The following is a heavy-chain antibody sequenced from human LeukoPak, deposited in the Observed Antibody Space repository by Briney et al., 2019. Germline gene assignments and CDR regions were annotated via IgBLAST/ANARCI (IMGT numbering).Heavy chain of an antibody. V-gene: IGHV1-69*13. CDR1: GGTFSNYA. J-gene: IGHJ3*02. CDR2: IIPIFGTA. D-gene: IGHD1-26*01. CDR3: ARDPESGSYLDI. Sequence: ASVKVSCKASGGTFSNYAISWVRQAPGQGLEWMGGIIPIFGTANYAQKFQGRVTITADESTSTAYMELSSLRSEDTAVYYCARDPESGSYLDIWGQGTMVTVSS.